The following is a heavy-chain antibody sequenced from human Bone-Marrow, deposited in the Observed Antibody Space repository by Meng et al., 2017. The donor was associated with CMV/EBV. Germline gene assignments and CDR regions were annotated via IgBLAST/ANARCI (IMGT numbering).Heavy chain of an antibody. V-gene: IGHV3-69-1*01. J-gene: IGHJ6*02. D-gene: IGHD4-17*01. Sequence: GESLKISCAASGFRFSDYYMTWIRQAPGKGLEWVSYISSSYAVDYADSRKGRFTISRDNAKNSLYLQMNSLRAEDTAVYYCARENLRSLDVWGQGTTVTVSS. CDR3: ARENLRSLDV. CDR1: GFRFSDYY. CDR2: ISSSYAV.